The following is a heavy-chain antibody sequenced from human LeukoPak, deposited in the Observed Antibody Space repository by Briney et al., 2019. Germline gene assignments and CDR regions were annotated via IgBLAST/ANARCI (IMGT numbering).Heavy chain of an antibody. J-gene: IGHJ6*03. CDR3: ARGRGNSYGYVSRYYYYYMDV. CDR2: INHSGST. D-gene: IGHD5-18*01. V-gene: IGHV4-34*01. CDR1: GFSVSTNY. Sequence: GSLRLSCAASGFSVSTNYMSWIRQPPGKGLEWIGEINHSGSTNYNPSLKSRVTISVDTSKNQFSLKLSSVTAADTAVYYCARGRGNSYGYVSRYYYYYMDVWGKGTTVTVSS.